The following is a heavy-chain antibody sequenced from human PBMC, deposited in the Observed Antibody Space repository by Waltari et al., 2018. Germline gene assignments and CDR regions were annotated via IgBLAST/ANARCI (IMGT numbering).Heavy chain of an antibody. CDR3: ARERLGIGAFDI. V-gene: IGHV3-30-3*01. CDR2: ISYDGSNK. J-gene: IGHJ3*02. Sequence: QVQLVESGGGGVQPGRSLRLSCSDSGFPSRHYAMYWVRQAPGKGLEWVAVISYDGSNKYYADSVKGRFTISRDNSKNTLYLQMNSLRAEDTAVYYCARERLGIGAFDIWGQGTMVTVSS. D-gene: IGHD7-27*01. CDR1: GFPSRHYA.